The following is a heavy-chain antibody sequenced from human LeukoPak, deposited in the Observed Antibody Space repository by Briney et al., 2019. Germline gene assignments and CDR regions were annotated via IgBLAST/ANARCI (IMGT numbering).Heavy chain of an antibody. CDR2: ISYDGSNK. CDR3: ARELMGSGWYNWFDP. V-gene: IGHV3-30*04. CDR1: GFTFSRYA. J-gene: IGHJ5*02. D-gene: IGHD6-19*01. Sequence: PGGSLRLSCAASGFTFSRYAMHWVRQAPGKGLEWVAVISYDGSNKYYADSVKGRFTISRDSSKNTLYLQMNSLRAEDTAVYYCARELMGSGWYNWFDPWGQGTLVTVSS.